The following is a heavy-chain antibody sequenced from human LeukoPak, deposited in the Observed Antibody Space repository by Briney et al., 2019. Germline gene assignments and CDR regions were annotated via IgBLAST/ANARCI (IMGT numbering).Heavy chain of an antibody. CDR3: ARAGAPYGSGNYYNSDV. Sequence: ASETLSLTCTVSGASISSYYWSWIRQPPGKGLEWIGYIHHSGGANYNPSLKSRVTISVDTSKNQFSLKLSSVTAADTAVYYCARAGAPYGSGNYYNSDVWGQGTTVIVSS. V-gene: IGHV4-59*01. CDR2: IHHSGGA. D-gene: IGHD3-10*01. J-gene: IGHJ6*02. CDR1: GASISSYY.